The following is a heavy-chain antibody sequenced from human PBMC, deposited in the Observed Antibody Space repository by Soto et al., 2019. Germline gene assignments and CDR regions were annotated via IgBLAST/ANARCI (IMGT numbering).Heavy chain of an antibody. CDR1: GFTFSDFRDAW. J-gene: IGHJ5*02. Sequence: EVQMVESGGGLVKPGGSLRLSCATSGFTFSDFRDAWMGWVRQAPGKGLEWVSRIKSRGSGGTTDYAAPVKGRFTITRDDSKRTVYLQMNSLRIEDTGVYYCSLSDYHYVGSWGQGTLVTVSS. CDR3: SLSDYHYVGS. V-gene: IGHV3-15*01. D-gene: IGHD3-10*02. CDR2: IKSRGSGGTT.